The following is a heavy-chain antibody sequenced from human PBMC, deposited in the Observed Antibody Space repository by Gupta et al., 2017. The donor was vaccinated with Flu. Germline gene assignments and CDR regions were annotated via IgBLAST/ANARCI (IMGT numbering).Heavy chain of an antibody. J-gene: IGHJ6*02. D-gene: IGHD3-9*01. CDR3: ARGAECYDIMTGYCYYYGMDV. V-gene: IGHV3-33*01. CDR1: GFAFSSYA. CDR2: IWFKGSKK. Sequence: QVQLVESGGGVVQPGRSLTVSCEASGFAFSSYAMHWVRQAPGKGLEWLAVIWFKGSKKIYADSLKGRFTISRDNFENTLYLEMHSLRVEDTAVYYCARGAECYDIMTGYCYYYGMDVWGQGTTVTVSS.